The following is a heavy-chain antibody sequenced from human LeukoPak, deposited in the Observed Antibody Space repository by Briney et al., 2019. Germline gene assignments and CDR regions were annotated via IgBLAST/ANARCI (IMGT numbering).Heavy chain of an antibody. D-gene: IGHD6-13*01. CDR3: ASARTSSRSWFTFDY. J-gene: IGHJ4*02. CDR1: RGSISSGDYY. V-gene: IGHV4-39*01. CDR2: IYYSGST. Sequence: PSQTLSLTRTVSRGSISSGDYYWSWIRQPPGKGLEWIGSIYYSGSTYYNPSLKSRVTISVDTSKNQLSLKLSSVTAADTAVYYCASARTSSRSWFTFDYWGQGILVTVSS.